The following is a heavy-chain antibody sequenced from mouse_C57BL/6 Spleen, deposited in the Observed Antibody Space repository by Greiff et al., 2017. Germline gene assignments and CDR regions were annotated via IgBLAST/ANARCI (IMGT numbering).Heavy chain of an antibody. CDR3: ARLHYYSNPYAMDY. CDR1: GFTFSDYG. Sequence: EVQVVESGGGLVKPGGSLKLSCAASGFTFSDYGMHWVRQAPEKGLEWVAYISSGSSTIYYADTVKGRFTISRDNAKNTLFLQMTSLRSEDTAMYYCARLHYYSNPYAMDYWGQGTSVTVSS. V-gene: IGHV5-17*01. J-gene: IGHJ4*01. CDR2: ISSGSSTI. D-gene: IGHD2-5*01.